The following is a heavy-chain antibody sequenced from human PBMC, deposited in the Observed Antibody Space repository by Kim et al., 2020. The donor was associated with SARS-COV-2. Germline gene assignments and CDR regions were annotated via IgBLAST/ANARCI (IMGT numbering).Heavy chain of an antibody. V-gene: IGHV3-48*02. CDR2: ISSSSSTI. Sequence: GGSLRLSCAASGFTFSSYSMNWVRQAPGKGLEWVSYISSSSSTIYYADSVKGRFTISRDNAKNSLYLQMNSLRDEDTAVYYCARAAYYYDSSGYGRDDAFDIWGQGTMVTVSS. CDR1: GFTFSSYS. D-gene: IGHD3-22*01. CDR3: ARAAYYYDSSGYGRDDAFDI. J-gene: IGHJ3*02.